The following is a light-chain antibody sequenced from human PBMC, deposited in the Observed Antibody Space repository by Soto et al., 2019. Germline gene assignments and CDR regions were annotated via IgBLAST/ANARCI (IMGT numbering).Light chain of an antibody. Sequence: QSVLTQAPSASATPGQRVTISCSGGRSNIGTNTVNWYQQLPGMAPKLLIYNKNQRPSGVPDRFSGSKSGTSASLAISGLQSEDEADYYCASWDDSLHGYLFGNEIKVTV. CDR3: ASWDDSLHGYL. CDR2: NKN. CDR1: RSNIGTNT. V-gene: IGLV1-44*01. J-gene: IGLJ1*01.